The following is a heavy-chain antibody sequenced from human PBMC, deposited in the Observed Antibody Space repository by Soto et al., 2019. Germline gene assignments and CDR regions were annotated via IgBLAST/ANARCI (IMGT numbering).Heavy chain of an antibody. Sequence: AETLSLTCAVSGGSISSSNWWSWVRQPPGKGLEWSGEIYHSGSTNYNPSLKSRVIVAVDKSKNQFSLKLSSVTAADPAVYYCARGDDYSTYLSAWGQGTLVTVSS. CDR3: ARGDDYSTYLSA. CDR2: IYHSGST. J-gene: IGHJ5*02. V-gene: IGHV4-4*02. D-gene: IGHD4-4*01. CDR1: GGSISSSNW.